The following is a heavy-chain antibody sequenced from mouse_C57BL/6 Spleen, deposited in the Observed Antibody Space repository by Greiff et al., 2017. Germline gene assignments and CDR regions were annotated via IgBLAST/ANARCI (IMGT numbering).Heavy chain of an antibody. D-gene: IGHD2-2*01. Sequence: EVQLQQSGGGLVQPGGSLSLSCAASGFTFTDYYMSWVRQPPGKALEWLGFIRNKANGYTTEYSASVKGRFTISRDNSQSILYLQMNALRAEDSATYYCARYGYDRVYYYAMDYWGQGTSVTVSS. J-gene: IGHJ4*01. CDR1: GFTFTDYY. CDR3: ARYGYDRVYYYAMDY. V-gene: IGHV7-3*01. CDR2: IRNKANGYTT.